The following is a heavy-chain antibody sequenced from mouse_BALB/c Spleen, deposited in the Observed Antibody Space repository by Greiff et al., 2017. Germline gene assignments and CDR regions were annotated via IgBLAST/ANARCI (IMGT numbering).Heavy chain of an antibody. J-gene: IGHJ2*01. D-gene: IGHD2-14*01. CDR3: ARCYRYDSIDY. CDR1: GFNIKDTY. V-gene: IGHV14-3*02. Sequence: VQLQQSGAELVKPGASVKLSCTASGFNIKDTYMHWVKQRPEQGLEWIGRIDPANGNTKYDPKFQGKATITADTSSNTAYLQLSSLTSEDTAVYYCARCYRYDSIDYWGQGTTLTVSS. CDR2: IDPANGNT.